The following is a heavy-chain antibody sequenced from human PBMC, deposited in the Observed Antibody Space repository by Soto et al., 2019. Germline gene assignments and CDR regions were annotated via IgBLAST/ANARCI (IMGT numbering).Heavy chain of an antibody. J-gene: IGHJ6*02. CDR3: ARDQGPGYYYYGMDV. D-gene: IGHD3-22*01. CDR2: IIPMFGTP. V-gene: IGHV1-69*01. CDR1: GGTFSSYA. Sequence: QVQLVQSGAEVKKPGSSVKVSCKASGGTFSSYAISWVRQAPGQGLEWMGGIIPMFGTPNYAQKFHGRVTITADESTRTAYMERRSLRSEDTAVYYCARDQGPGYYYYGMDVWGQGTTVTVSS.